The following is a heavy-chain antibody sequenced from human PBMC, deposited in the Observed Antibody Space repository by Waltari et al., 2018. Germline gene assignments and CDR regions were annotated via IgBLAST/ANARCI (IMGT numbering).Heavy chain of an antibody. Sequence: QVQLQQWGAGLLKPSETLYLTCAVYGGSFSGYYWSWIRQPPGKGLEWIGEINHNGSTNYNPSVKTRITMSVDTSKNQFALKMSSVTAADTDLYYTARFTRRDYYKDWGQGTLVTVSS. D-gene: IGHD3-22*01. J-gene: IGHJ4*02. V-gene: IGHV4-34*01. CDR3: ARFTRRDYYKD. CDR1: GGSFSGYY. CDR2: INHNGST.